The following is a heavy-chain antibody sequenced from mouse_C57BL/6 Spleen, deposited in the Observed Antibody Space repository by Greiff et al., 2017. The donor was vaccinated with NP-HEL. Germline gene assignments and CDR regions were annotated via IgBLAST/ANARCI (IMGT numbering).Heavy chain of an antibody. D-gene: IGHD1-1*01. CDR3: AVLRDYFDY. Sequence: QVQLQQSGAELVKPGASVKLSCKASGYTFTSYWMHWVKQRPGQGLEWIGMIHPNSGSTNYNEKVKSKATLTVDKSSSPAYMQLSSLTSEDSAVYYCAVLRDYFDYWGQGTTLTVSS. CDR2: IHPNSGST. CDR1: GYTFTSYW. J-gene: IGHJ2*01. V-gene: IGHV1-64*01.